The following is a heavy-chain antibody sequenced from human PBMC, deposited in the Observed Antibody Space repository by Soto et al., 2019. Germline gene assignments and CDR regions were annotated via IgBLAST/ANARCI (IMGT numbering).Heavy chain of an antibody. CDR2: INPNSGGT. J-gene: IGHJ4*02. Sequence: ASVKVSCKASGYTFTVYYMHWVRQAPGQGLEWMGWINPNSGGTNYAQKFQGWVTMTRDTSISTAYMELSRLRSDDTAVYYCARGTWIQLEGYYFDYWGQGTLVTVSS. CDR1: GYTFTVYY. V-gene: IGHV1-2*04. CDR3: ARGTWIQLEGYYFDY. D-gene: IGHD5-18*01.